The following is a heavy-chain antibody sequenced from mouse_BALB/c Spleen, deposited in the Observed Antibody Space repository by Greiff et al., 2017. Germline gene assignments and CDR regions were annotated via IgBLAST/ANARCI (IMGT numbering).Heavy chain of an antibody. J-gene: IGHJ2*01. CDR3: ARDRRGNYEGYFDY. Sequence: EVQLVESGPGLVKPSQSLSLTCSVTGYSITSGYYWNWIRQFPGNKLEWMGYISYDGSNNYNPSLKNRISITRDTSKNQFFLKLNSVTTEDTATYYCARDRRGNYEGYFDYWGQGTTLTVSS. V-gene: IGHV3-6*02. CDR1: GYSITSGYY. CDR2: ISYDGSN. D-gene: IGHD2-1*01.